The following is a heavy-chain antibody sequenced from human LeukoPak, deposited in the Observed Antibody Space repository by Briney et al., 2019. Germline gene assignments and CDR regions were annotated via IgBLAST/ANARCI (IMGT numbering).Heavy chain of an antibody. D-gene: IGHD3-22*01. CDR1: GGSISSSSYY. V-gene: IGHV4-39*01. CDR3: ARQYYYDSSGYYSSYDAFDI. J-gene: IGHJ3*02. CDR2: IYYSGST. Sequence: SETLSLTCTVSGGSISSSSYYWGWIRQPPGKGLEWIGSIYYSGSTYYNPSLKSRVTISVDTSKNQFPLKLSSVTAADTAVYYCARQYYYDSSGYYSSYDAFDIWGQGTMVTVSS.